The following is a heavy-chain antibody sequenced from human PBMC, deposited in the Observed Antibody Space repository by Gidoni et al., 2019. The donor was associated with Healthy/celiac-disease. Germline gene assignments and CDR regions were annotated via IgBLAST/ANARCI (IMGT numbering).Heavy chain of an antibody. Sequence: QVQLVASGGGVVQPGRSLRLSCAASGFTFSSYGMHWVRQAPGKGLEWVAVISYDGSNKYYADSVKGRFTISRDNSKNTLYLQMNSLRAEDTAVYYCAKALRYFDWLLSPGYYYYGMDVWGQGTTVTVSS. CDR3: AKALRYFDWLLSPGYYYYGMDV. CDR1: GFTFSSYG. V-gene: IGHV3-30*18. CDR2: ISYDGSNK. J-gene: IGHJ6*02. D-gene: IGHD3-9*01.